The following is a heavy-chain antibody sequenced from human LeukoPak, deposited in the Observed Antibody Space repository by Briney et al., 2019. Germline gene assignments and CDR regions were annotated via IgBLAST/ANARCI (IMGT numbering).Heavy chain of an antibody. Sequence: GGSLRLSCVASGFTFSSYWMHWVRQAPGKGLEWVANIKQDGSEKYYVDSVKGRFTISRDNAKNSLYLQMNSLRAEDTAVYYCARARYGGPVDFDYWGQGTLVTVSS. J-gene: IGHJ4*02. CDR1: GFTFSSYW. CDR3: ARARYGGPVDFDY. D-gene: IGHD1-26*01. V-gene: IGHV3-7*01. CDR2: IKQDGSEK.